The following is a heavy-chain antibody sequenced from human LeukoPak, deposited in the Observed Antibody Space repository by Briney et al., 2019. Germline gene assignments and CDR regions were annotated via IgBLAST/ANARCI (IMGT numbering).Heavy chain of an antibody. CDR1: GYTFTSYA. CDR2: ITPSGGT. J-gene: IGHJ4*02. Sequence: GASVKVSCKASGYTFTSYAMHWVRQAPGQGLEWMGWITPSGGTNYPQKFQGRVAITRDPSITTAYMDLSRLTSDETAVNYWARDRYGDGFSHLDYGGQGALVTVSS. V-gene: IGHV1-2*02. CDR3: ARDRYGDGFSHLDY. D-gene: IGHD5-24*01.